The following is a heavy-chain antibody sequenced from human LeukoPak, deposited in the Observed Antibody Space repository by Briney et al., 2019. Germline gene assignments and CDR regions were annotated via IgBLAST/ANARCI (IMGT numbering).Heavy chain of an antibody. D-gene: IGHD2-21*02. CDR1: GFTFSSYS. J-gene: IGHJ4*02. CDR3: AKDLERHIVVVTASAVDY. CDR2: ISYDGSNK. Sequence: GGSLRLSCAASGFTFSSYSMNWVRQAPGKGLEWVAVISYDGSNKYYADSVKGRFTISRDNSKNTLYLQMNSLRAEDTAVYYYAKDLERHIVVVTASAVDYWGQGTLVTVSS. V-gene: IGHV3-30*18.